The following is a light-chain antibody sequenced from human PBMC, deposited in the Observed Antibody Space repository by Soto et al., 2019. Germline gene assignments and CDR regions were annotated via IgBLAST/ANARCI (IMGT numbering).Light chain of an antibody. V-gene: IGKV3-15*01. CDR1: RTININ. J-gene: IGKJ1*01. CDR3: QQYNNWPRT. CDR2: AAS. Sequence: EIVMTQSPAILSVSPGDRATLSCRASRTININLSWYQQMPGQAPRVLIYAASTWATGIPAMFSGSGSGTDFTLTISNLQSEDFAVYYWQQYNNWPRTFGQGTKVEIK.